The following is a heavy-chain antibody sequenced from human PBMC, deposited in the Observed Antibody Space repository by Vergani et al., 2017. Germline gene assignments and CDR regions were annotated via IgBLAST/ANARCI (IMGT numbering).Heavy chain of an antibody. Sequence: EVQLLESGGGLVQPGGSLRLSCAASGFTFSSYAMSWVRQAPGKGLEWVSAISGSGGSTYYADSVKGRFTISRDNSKNTLYLQMNSLRAEDTAVYYCAKLANYXFWSGYYPTPYFDYWGQGTLVTVSS. J-gene: IGHJ4*02. CDR3: AKLANYXFWSGYYPTPYFDY. V-gene: IGHV3-23*01. CDR1: GFTFSSYA. CDR2: ISGSGGST. D-gene: IGHD3-3*01.